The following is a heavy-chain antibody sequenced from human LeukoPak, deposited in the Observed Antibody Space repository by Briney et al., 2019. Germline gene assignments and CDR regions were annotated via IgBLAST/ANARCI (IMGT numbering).Heavy chain of an antibody. Sequence: GGSLRLSCAASGFTFSSYAMSWVRQAPGKGLEWVSAISGSGGSTYYADSVKGRFTISRDNSKNTLYLQMNSLRAEDTAVYYCAKAASLYCGGDCYPFDYWGQGTLVTVSS. CDR2: ISGSGGST. V-gene: IGHV3-23*01. CDR1: GFTFSSYA. CDR3: AKAASLYCGGDCYPFDY. D-gene: IGHD2-21*01. J-gene: IGHJ4*02.